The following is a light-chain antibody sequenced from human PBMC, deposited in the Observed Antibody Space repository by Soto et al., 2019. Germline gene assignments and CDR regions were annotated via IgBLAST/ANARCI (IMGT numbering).Light chain of an antibody. CDR3: QQYNSYSWT. J-gene: IGKJ1*01. Sequence: DIQMTQSPSTLSASVGDRVTITCRASQSISSWLAWYQQKPGKAPKLLIYKASSLEGGVPSRCSGSGSGTEFTLTISSLQPDDFATYYCQQYNSYSWTFGQGTKVEIK. V-gene: IGKV1-5*03. CDR1: QSISSW. CDR2: KAS.